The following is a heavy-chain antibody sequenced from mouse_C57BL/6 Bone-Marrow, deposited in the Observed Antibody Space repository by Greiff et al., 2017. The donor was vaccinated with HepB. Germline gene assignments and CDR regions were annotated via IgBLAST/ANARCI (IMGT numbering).Heavy chain of an antibody. J-gene: IGHJ3*01. Sequence: QVQLQQSGAELARPGASVKLSCKASGYTFTSYGISWVKQRTGKGLEWIGEIYPRSGNTYYHEKFKGQATLTAAKSSSTAYMELRSLTSEDSAVYFCAGFYYGSSSGLAYWGQGTLVTVSA. CDR3: AGFYYGSSSGLAY. CDR1: GYTFTSYG. V-gene: IGHV1-81*01. D-gene: IGHD1-1*01. CDR2: IYPRSGNT.